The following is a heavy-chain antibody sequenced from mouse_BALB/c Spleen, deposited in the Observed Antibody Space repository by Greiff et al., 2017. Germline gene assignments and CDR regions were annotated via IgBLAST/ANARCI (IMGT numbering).Heavy chain of an antibody. CDR1: GFTFSDYY. Sequence: EVQLVESGGGLVKPGGSLKLSCAASGFTFSDYYMYWVRQTPEKRLEWVATISDGGSYTYYPDSVKGRFTISRDNAKNNLYLQMSSLKSEDTAMYYCARGDYFAYWGQGTLVTVSA. V-gene: IGHV5-4*02. J-gene: IGHJ3*01. D-gene: IGHD2-4*01. CDR2: ISDGGSYT. CDR3: ARGDYFAY.